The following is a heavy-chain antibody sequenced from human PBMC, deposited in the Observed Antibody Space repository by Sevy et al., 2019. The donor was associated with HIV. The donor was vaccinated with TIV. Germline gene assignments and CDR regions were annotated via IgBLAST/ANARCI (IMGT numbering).Heavy chain of an antibody. CDR1: GFTFSNYA. CDR3: ARGGYYYDNAAYYALDS. Sequence: GGYLILSCAATGFTFSNYAMHWVRQAPGKGMEWVAIIWSDGAYQYHGNSVKGRFTISRDNSKNTLYLQMNNVRVEDTAVYYCARGGYYYDNAAYYALDSWGQGTLVTVSS. V-gene: IGHV3-33*01. J-gene: IGHJ4*02. D-gene: IGHD3-22*01. CDR2: IWSDGAYQ.